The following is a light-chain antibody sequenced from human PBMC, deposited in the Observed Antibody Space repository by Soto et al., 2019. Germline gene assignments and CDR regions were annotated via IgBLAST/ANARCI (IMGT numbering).Light chain of an antibody. CDR2: GNS. CDR1: SSNIGTDYD. CDR3: QSYDISRRVV. V-gene: IGLV1-40*01. Sequence: QSVLTQPPSVSGAPGQRVTISCTGSSSNIGTDYDVHWYQQFPGTAPKLLIYGNSNRPSGVPDRFSGSKSGTSASLAITGLQAKDEADYYCQSYDISRRVVFGGGTKLTVL. J-gene: IGLJ2*01.